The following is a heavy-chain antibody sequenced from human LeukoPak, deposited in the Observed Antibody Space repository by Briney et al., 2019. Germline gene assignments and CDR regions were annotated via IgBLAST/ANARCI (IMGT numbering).Heavy chain of an antibody. CDR1: GFTFSSYG. J-gene: IGHJ3*02. Sequence: GGSLRLSCAASGFTFSSYGMHWVRQAPGKGLEWVAVISYDGSNKYYADSVKGRFTISRDNSKNTLYLQMNSLRAEDTAVYYCAKESVFMGDYYDSSGTTYDAFDIWGQGTMVTVSS. V-gene: IGHV3-30*18. CDR2: ISYDGSNK. D-gene: IGHD3-22*01. CDR3: AKESVFMGDYYDSSGTTYDAFDI.